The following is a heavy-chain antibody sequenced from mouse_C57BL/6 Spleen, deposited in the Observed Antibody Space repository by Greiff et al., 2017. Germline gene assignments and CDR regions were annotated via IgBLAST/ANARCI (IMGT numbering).Heavy chain of an antibody. CDR3: ARSSYRENWYFDV. Sequence: EVQLVESGGDLVKPGGSLKLSCAASGFTFSSYGMSWVRQTPDKRLEWVATISSGGSYTYYPDSVKGRFTISRDNAKNTLYLQMSSLKSEDTAMYYCARSSYRENWYFDVWGTGTTVTVSS. V-gene: IGHV5-6*01. J-gene: IGHJ1*03. CDR2: ISSGGSYT. CDR1: GFTFSSYG. D-gene: IGHD2-12*01.